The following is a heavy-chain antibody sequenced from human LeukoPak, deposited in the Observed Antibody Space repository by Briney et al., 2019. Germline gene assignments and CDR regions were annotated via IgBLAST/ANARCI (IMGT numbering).Heavy chain of an antibody. V-gene: IGHV3-7*03. CDR2: IKQDGTEE. CDR1: GFTFSSYA. CDR3: ARDPCHGALDY. D-gene: IGHD2-2*01. J-gene: IGHJ4*02. Sequence: GGSLRLSCAASGFTFSSYAMSWVRRAPGKGLEWVANIKQDGTEEYYVDSVRGRFSISKDNAKNSLYLQMNSLRAEDTAVYYCARDPCHGALDYWGQGALVAVSS.